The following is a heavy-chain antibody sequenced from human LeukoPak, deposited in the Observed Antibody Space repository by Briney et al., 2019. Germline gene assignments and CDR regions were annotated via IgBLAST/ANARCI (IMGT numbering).Heavy chain of an antibody. V-gene: IGHV1-2*02. CDR3: ARLGPNYSGSGSYFDY. CDR2: INSNSGDT. CDR1: GYTFTAYF. Sequence: ASVKVSCKASGYTFTAYFIHWVRQAPGQGLEWMGWINSNSGDTGQAQQFQGRVTMTRDTSSTTVYMELNSLTSDDTAVYYCARLGPNYSGSGSYFDYWGQGTLLTVSS. D-gene: IGHD3-10*01. J-gene: IGHJ4*02.